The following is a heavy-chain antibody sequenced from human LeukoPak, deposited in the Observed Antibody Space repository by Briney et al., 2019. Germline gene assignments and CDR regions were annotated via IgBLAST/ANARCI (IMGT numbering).Heavy chain of an antibody. Sequence: PSETLSLTCTVSGGSISSSSYYWGWIRQPPGKGLEWIGSIYYSGSTNYNPSLKSRVTISVDTSKNQFSLKLSSVTAADTAVYYCARGRQYYYDSSGYPKYFDYWGQGTLVTVSS. CDR3: ARGRQYYYDSSGYPKYFDY. V-gene: IGHV4-39*07. J-gene: IGHJ4*02. CDR1: GGSISSSSYY. CDR2: IYYSGST. D-gene: IGHD3-22*01.